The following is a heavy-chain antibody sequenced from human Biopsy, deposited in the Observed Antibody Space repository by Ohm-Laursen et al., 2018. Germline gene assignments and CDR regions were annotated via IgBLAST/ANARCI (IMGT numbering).Heavy chain of an antibody. Sequence: SVKVSCKASGDSFTSYAIGWVRQAPGQGLEWMGGIIPIPNVATYAQKFQGRITITADESTSTAYMELSSLTSDDTAVYFCARARRDGHRDAFDVWGQGTMVTVSS. J-gene: IGHJ3*01. D-gene: IGHD5-24*01. V-gene: IGHV1-69*10. CDR3: ARARRDGHRDAFDV. CDR2: IIPIPNVA. CDR1: GDSFTSYA.